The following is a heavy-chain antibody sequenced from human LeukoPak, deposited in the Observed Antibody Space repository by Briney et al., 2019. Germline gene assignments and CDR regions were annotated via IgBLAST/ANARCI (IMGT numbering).Heavy chain of an antibody. Sequence: SETLSLTCTVSGGSISSYYWSWIRQPPGKGLEWIGYIYYSGSTNYNPSLKSRVTISVDTSKNQFSLKLSSVTAADTAVYYCATRLGFWRAFDIWGQGTMVAVSS. J-gene: IGHJ3*02. D-gene: IGHD3-16*01. CDR3: ATRLGFWRAFDI. V-gene: IGHV4-59*01. CDR2: IYYSGST. CDR1: GGSISSYY.